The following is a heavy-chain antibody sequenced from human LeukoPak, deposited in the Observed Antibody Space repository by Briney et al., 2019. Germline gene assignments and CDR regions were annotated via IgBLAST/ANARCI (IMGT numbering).Heavy chain of an antibody. CDR2: INPSGGST. CDR1: GYTFTSYY. D-gene: IGHD6-19*01. J-gene: IGHJ4*02. V-gene: IGHV1-46*01. CDR3: ARRHAGQWLDYFDY. Sequence: GASVKVSCKASGYTFTSYYMHWVRQAPGQGLEWMGIINPSGGSTSYAQKFQGRGTLTRDTSTSTVYMELSSLTSDDTAMYYCARRHAGQWLDYFDYWGQGTLVTVSS.